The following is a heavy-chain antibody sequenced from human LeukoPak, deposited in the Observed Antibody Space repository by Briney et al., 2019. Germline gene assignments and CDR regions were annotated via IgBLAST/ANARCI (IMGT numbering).Heavy chain of an antibody. V-gene: IGHV3-30*18. CDR2: ISYDGSNK. D-gene: IGHD2-15*01. CDR1: GFTFSSYG. Sequence: PGGSLRLSCAASGFTFSSYGMHWVRQAPGKGLEWVAVISYDGSNKYYADSVKGRFTISRDNSKNTLYLQMNSLRAEDTAVYYCAKGGRVGYCSGGSCHIDYWGQGTLVTVSS. J-gene: IGHJ4*02. CDR3: AKGGRVGYCSGGSCHIDY.